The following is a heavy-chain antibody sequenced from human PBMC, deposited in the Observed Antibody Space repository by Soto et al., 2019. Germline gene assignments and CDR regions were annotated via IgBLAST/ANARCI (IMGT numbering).Heavy chain of an antibody. V-gene: IGHV4-59*01. CDR1: GGSISSYY. Sequence: NPSETLSLTCTVSGGSISSYYWSWIRQPPGKGLEWIGYIYYSGSTNYNPSLKSRVTISVDTSKNQFSLKLSSVTAADTAVYYCARGPGSSSWDNWFDPWGQGPLVTVSS. D-gene: IGHD6-13*01. CDR2: IYYSGST. J-gene: IGHJ5*02. CDR3: ARGPGSSSWDNWFDP.